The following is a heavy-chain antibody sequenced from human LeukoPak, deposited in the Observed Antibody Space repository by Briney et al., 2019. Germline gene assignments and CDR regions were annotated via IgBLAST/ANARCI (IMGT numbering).Heavy chain of an antibody. J-gene: IGHJ5*02. Sequence: SVKVSCKTSGGTFSSYAISWVRQAPGQGLEWIGSIIPILGIANYAQKFQGRVTITADKSTSIAYMELSSLRSEDTAVYYCARDRWGVVVTPNWFDPWGQGTLVTVSS. CDR3: ARDRWGVVVTPNWFDP. V-gene: IGHV1-69*04. CDR1: GGTFSSYA. D-gene: IGHD3-22*01. CDR2: IIPILGIA.